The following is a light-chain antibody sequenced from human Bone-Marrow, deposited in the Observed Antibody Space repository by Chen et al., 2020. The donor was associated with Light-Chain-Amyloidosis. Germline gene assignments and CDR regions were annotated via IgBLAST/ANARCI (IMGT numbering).Light chain of an antibody. J-gene: IGLJ1*01. CDR3: SSYTITNTLV. CDR1: SSDVGGDNH. V-gene: IGLV2-14*01. CDR2: EVT. Sequence: QSALTQPASVVGSPGQSITISCTGTSSDVGGDNHVSWFQQHPDKAPKLMIYEVTNRPSWVPDRFSGSKSDNTASLTISGLQTEDEADYFCSSYTITNTLVFGSGTRVTVL.